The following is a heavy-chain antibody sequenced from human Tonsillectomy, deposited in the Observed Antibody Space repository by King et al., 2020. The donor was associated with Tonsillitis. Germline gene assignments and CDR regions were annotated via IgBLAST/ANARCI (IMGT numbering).Heavy chain of an antibody. CDR1: GFTFSDYA. CDR3: AREGWRSGSSGCPGY. CDR2: ISYDGSNK. D-gene: IGHD6-19*01. J-gene: IGHJ4*02. Sequence: QLVQSGGGVVQPGRSLRLSCAASGFTFSDYAMYWVRQAPGKGLEWVALISYDGSNKYYADSVKGRFTISRDNSKNTLYLRMNSLRAEDTAVYYCAREGWRSGSSGCPGYWGQGTLVTVSS. V-gene: IGHV3-30-3*01.